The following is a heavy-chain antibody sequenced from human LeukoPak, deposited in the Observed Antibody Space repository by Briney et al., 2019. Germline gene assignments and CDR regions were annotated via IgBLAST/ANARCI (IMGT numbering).Heavy chain of an antibody. J-gene: IGHJ4*02. Sequence: SETLSLTCAAYGGSFSGYYWSWIRQPPGKGLEWIGEINHSGSTNYNPSLKSRVTISVDTSKNQFSLKLSSVTAADTAVYYCAREFGYGSGSYDYWGQGTLVTVSS. CDR1: GGSFSGYY. V-gene: IGHV4-34*01. D-gene: IGHD3-10*01. CDR3: AREFGYGSGSYDY. CDR2: INHSGST.